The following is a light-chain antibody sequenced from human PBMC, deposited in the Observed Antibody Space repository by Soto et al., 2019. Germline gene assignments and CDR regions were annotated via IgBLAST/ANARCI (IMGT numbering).Light chain of an antibody. CDR1: SSDVGGYNY. CDR3: SSYAGSNNV. Sequence: QSALAQPPSASGSPGQSVTISCTGTSSDVGGYNYVSWYQQHPGKAPKLMIYEVSKRPSGVPDRFSGSKSGNTASLTVSGLQAEDEADYYCSSYAGSNNVFGTGTKVTLL. CDR2: EVS. V-gene: IGLV2-8*01. J-gene: IGLJ1*01.